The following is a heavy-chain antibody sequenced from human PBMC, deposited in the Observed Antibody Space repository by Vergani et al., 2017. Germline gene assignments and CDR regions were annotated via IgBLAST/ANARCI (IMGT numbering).Heavy chain of an antibody. Sequence: QVQLQESGPGLVKPSETLSLTCTVSGAAIKDFYWSWFRQPPGKGLEWIGYVYYTGSTTYNPSLKSRVTISVDTSNNQFSLRMTSLTAADTAIYYCARDRRGSGSYYLFDYWGQGTLVTVSS. V-gene: IGHV4-59*01. D-gene: IGHD3-10*01. CDR1: GAAIKDFY. CDR2: VYYTGST. CDR3: ARDRRGSGSYYLFDY. J-gene: IGHJ4*02.